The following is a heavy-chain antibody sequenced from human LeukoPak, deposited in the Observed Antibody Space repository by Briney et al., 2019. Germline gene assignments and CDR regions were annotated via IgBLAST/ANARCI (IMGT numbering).Heavy chain of an antibody. V-gene: IGHV3-23*01. D-gene: IGHD2-2*01. CDR2: ISVSGGTT. Sequence: GGSLRLSCAASGFTFSSYAMSWVRQAPGKGLEWVSAISVSGGTTYYADSVKGRFTISRDNSKNTLYLQMNSLRAEDTAVYFCATGYSSTSGHWFDPWGQGTLVTVSS. J-gene: IGHJ5*02. CDR3: ATGYSSTSGHWFDP. CDR1: GFTFSSYA.